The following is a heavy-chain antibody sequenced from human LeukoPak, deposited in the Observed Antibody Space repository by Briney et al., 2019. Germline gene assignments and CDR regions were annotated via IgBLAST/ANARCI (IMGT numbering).Heavy chain of an antibody. CDR1: GYTFTNYR. D-gene: IGHD3-22*01. V-gene: IGHV5-51*01. CDR2: IYPGDSDT. J-gene: IGHJ4*02. CDR3: ARRDDSKAFDY. Sequence: GESLKISCKASGYTFTNYRIGWVRQMPGKGLEWMGIIYPGDSDTRYSPSFQGQITISADNSINTAYLQWSSLKASDTAMYYCARRDDSKAFDYWGQGTLVTVSS.